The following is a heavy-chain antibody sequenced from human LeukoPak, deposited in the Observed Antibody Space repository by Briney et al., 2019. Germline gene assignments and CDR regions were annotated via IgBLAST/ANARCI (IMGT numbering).Heavy chain of an antibody. D-gene: IGHD2-15*01. J-gene: IGHJ4*02. CDR2: ISYDGRNK. CDR3: AKEACGGRCVSDYFDY. V-gene: IGHV3-30*18. Sequence: GGSLRLSCAASGFTFSNYGMHWVRQAPGKGLEWVAVISYDGRNKYYADSVKGRFTIPRDNSKNTVYLQMNSLRAEDTAVYYCAKEACGGRCVSDYFDYWGQGSLVTVSS. CDR1: GFTFSNYG.